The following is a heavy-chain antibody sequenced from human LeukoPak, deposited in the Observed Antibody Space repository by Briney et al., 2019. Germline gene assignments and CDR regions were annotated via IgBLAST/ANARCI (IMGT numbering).Heavy chain of an antibody. CDR1: GFTFSSYA. CDR2: ISSNGGST. Sequence: GGSLRLSCSASGFTFSSYAMHWVRQGPGKGLEYVSAISSNGGSTYYADSVKGRFIISRDNPKNMLYLQMSSLRTEDTAVYYCVRRYLDWLFIDYWGQGSLVTVSS. D-gene: IGHD3-9*01. J-gene: IGHJ4*02. CDR3: VRRYLDWLFIDY. V-gene: IGHV3-64D*09.